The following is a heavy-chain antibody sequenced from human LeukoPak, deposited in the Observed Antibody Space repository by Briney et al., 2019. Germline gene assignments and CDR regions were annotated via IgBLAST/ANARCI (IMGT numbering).Heavy chain of an antibody. V-gene: IGHV3-15*01. Sequence: GRSLRLSCAASRFTLTNAWMSRVRQAPGTGLGWVGRIKSTTDLRTTDYAAPEKVRITISRDDSTDTLYLQMSSQRTEDTAVYYCITGGYSYGYVGPGSSDYWGQGTLVTVSS. CDR3: ITGGYSYGYVGPGSSDY. CDR1: RFTLTNAW. D-gene: IGHD5-18*01. CDR2: IKSTTDLRTT. J-gene: IGHJ4*02.